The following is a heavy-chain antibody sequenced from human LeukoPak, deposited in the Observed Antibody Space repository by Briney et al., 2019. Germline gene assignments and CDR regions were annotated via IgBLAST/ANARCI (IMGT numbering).Heavy chain of an antibody. CDR2: INPNSSGT. CDR3: TRGDRGHTAMVSDY. J-gene: IGHJ4*02. D-gene: IGHD5-18*01. CDR1: GYTFTGYY. V-gene: IGHV1-2*04. Sequence: GASVKVSCKASGYTFTGYYMHWVRQAPGQGLEWMGWINPNSSGTNYAQKFQGWVTMTRDTSISTAYMELSRLRSDDTAVYYCTRGDRGHTAMVSDYWGQGTLVTVSS.